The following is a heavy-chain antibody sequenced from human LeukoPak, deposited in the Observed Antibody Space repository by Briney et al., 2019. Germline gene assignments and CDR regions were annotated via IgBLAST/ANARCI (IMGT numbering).Heavy chain of an antibody. J-gene: IGHJ5*02. Sequence: ASVKVSCKASGYTFTGYYMHWVRQAPGQGLEWMGRINPNSGGTNYAQKFQGRVTMTRDTSISTAYMELSRLRSDDTAVYYCARGAATLQGRRGGWFDPWGQGALVTVSS. V-gene: IGHV1-2*06. D-gene: IGHD2-15*01. CDR2: INPNSGGT. CDR1: GYTFTGYY. CDR3: ARGAATLQGRRGGWFDP.